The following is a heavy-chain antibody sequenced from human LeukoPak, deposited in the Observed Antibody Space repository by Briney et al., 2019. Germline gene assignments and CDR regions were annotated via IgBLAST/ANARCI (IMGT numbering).Heavy chain of an antibody. D-gene: IGHD2-2*01. J-gene: IGHJ5*02. V-gene: IGHV6-1*01. CDR3: ARRLTQYDCFDP. CDR1: GDSVSSNSDT. CDR2: TYYRSTWYN. Sequence: SQTPSLTCAISGDSVSSNSDTWNWIRQSPSRGLEWLGRTYYRSTWYNDYAVSVRGRITVNPDTSKNQFSLHLNSVTPEDTAVYYCARRLTQYDCFDPWGQGILVTVSS.